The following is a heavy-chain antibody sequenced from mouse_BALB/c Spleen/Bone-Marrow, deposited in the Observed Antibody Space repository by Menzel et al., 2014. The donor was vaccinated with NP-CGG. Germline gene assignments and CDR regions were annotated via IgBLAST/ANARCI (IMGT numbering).Heavy chain of an antibody. V-gene: IGHV1-53*01. CDR2: INPNNGGT. J-gene: IGHJ2*01. CDR3: TRLSLLRGYFDY. D-gene: IGHD1-2*01. Sequence: QVQLQQSGAELVKPGTSVKLSCKASGYTFTSHYIYWVKQRPGQGLKWIREINPNNGGTNFNEKFKSKATLTVDKSSSTAYMQLSSLTSEDSAVYYCTRLSLLRGYFDYWGQGTTLTVSS. CDR1: GYTFTSHY.